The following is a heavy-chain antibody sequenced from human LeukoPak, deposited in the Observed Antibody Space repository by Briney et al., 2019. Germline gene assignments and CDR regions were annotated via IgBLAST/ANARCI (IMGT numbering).Heavy chain of an antibody. CDR1: GGSISSGGYY. CDR3: ARETLKQQLGTTKGDAFDI. V-gene: IGHV4-61*02. CDR2: ICTSGST. Sequence: PSETLSLTCTVSGGSISSGGYYWSWIRQPAGKGLEWIWRICTSGSTNYNPSLKSRVTISTDTSKNQFSLKLSSVTAADTAVYYCARETLKQQLGTTKGDAFDIWGQGTMVTVSS. D-gene: IGHD6-13*01. J-gene: IGHJ3*02.